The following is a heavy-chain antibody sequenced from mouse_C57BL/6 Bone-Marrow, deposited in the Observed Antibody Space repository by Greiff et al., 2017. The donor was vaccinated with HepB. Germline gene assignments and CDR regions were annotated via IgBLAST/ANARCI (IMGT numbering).Heavy chain of an antibody. V-gene: IGHV5-17*01. J-gene: IGHJ2*01. D-gene: IGHD1-1*01. CDR3: ARRGYYGSVYYFDY. Sequence: EVQVVESGGGLVKPGGSLKLSCAASGFTFSDYGMHWVRQAPEKGLEWVAYISSGSSTIYYADTVKGRFTISRDNAKNTLFLQMTSLRSEDTAMYYCARRGYYGSVYYFDYWGQGTTLTVSS. CDR2: ISSGSSTI. CDR1: GFTFSDYG.